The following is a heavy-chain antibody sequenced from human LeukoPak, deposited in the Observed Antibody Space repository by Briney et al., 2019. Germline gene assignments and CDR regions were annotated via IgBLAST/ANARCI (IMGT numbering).Heavy chain of an antibody. J-gene: IGHJ4*02. CDR1: GSIISNYA. V-gene: IGHV3-64D*06. CDR2: ISANGGST. CDR3: LKDLYKGDSSSWYYFHY. D-gene: IGHD6-13*01. Sequence: PGGSLRLSCSASGSIISNYAMHWVRQAPGKGLEYLSAISANGGSTYYADSVKGRFTISRDNSRNTLYLQMSSLRAEDTAIYHCLKDLYKGDSSSWYYFHYWGQGTLVTVSS.